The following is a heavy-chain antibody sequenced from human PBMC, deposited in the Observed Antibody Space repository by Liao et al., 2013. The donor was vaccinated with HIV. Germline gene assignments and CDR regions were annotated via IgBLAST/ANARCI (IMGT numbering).Heavy chain of an antibody. D-gene: IGHD7-27*01. J-gene: IGHJ2*01. CDR2: IYTSGST. V-gene: IGHV4-61*02. CDR1: GGSISSGSYH. Sequence: QVQLHESGPGLLKPSQPLSLTCTVSGGSISSGSYHWSWIRQPAGKGLEWIGRIYTSGSTNYNPSLKSRVTISVDTSKNQFSLKLSSVTAADTAVYYCARDSTGEDWYFDLWGRGTLVTVSS. CDR3: ARDSTGEDWYFDL.